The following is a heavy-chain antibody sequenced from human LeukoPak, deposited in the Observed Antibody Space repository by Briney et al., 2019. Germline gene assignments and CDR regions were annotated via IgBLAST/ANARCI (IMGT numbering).Heavy chain of an antibody. CDR3: AREIPHYDFWSGDAFDI. CDR1: GGTFSSYA. CDR2: IIPIFGTA. J-gene: IGHJ3*02. D-gene: IGHD3-3*01. Sequence: ASVKVSCKASGGTFSSYAISWVQQAPGQGLEWMGGIIPIFGTANYAQKFQGRVTITADESTSTAYMELSSLRSEDTAVYYCAREIPHYDFWSGDAFDIWGQGTMVTVSS. V-gene: IGHV1-69*13.